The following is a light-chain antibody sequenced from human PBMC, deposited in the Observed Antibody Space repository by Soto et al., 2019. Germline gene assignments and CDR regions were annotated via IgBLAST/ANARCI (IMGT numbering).Light chain of an antibody. CDR2: KAS. J-gene: IGKJ2*01. V-gene: IGKV1-5*03. CDR3: QQYNSYSYT. CDR1: QSISSR. Sequence: DIQMTQSPSTLSASVGDRVTITCRASQSISSRLAWYQQKPGKAPKLLIYKASSLESGVSSRFSGSGSGTEFTLTISSLQPDDFATYYCQQYNSYSYTFGQGTKLEIK.